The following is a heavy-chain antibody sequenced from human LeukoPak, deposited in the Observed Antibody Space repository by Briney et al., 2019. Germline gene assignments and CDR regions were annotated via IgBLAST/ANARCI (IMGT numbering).Heavy chain of an antibody. CDR1: GDSISSYY. CDR3: ARVSVAGTAFDI. Sequence: PSETLSLTCSVSGDSISSYYWSWIRQPAGKGLEWLGRIYTSGSTNYNPSLKSRVTMSVDTSKNQFSLKLSSVTGADTAVYYCARVSVAGTAFDIWGQGTMVTVSS. D-gene: IGHD6-19*01. J-gene: IGHJ3*02. CDR2: IYTSGST. V-gene: IGHV4-4*07.